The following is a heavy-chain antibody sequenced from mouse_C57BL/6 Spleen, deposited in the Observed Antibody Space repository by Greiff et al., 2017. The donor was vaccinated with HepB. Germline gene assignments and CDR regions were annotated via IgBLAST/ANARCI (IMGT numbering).Heavy chain of an antibody. CDR2: IDPSDSET. D-gene: IGHD2-1*01. J-gene: IGHJ2*01. V-gene: IGHV1-52*01. CDR1: GYTFTSYW. Sequence: VQLQQPGAELVRPGSSVKLSCTASGYTFTSYWMHWVKQRPIQGLEWIGNIDPSDSETHYNQKFKDKATLTVDKSASTAYMQLSSLTSEDSAVYYCAREDGKIDNWGQGTTLTVSS. CDR3: AREDGKIDN.